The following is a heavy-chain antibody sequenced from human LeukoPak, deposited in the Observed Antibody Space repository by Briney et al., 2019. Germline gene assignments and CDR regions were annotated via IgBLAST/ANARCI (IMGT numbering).Heavy chain of an antibody. CDR1: GYTFTGYY. Sequence: ASVKVSCKASGYTFTGYYMHWVRQAPGQGLEWMGWINPNSGGTNYAQKFQGRVTMTRDTSFSTAYMELSRLRSDDTAVYYCASGKILGITMIVVGLDYWGQGTLVTVSS. CDR3: ASGKILGITMIVVGLDY. D-gene: IGHD3-22*01. CDR2: INPNSGGT. V-gene: IGHV1-2*02. J-gene: IGHJ4*02.